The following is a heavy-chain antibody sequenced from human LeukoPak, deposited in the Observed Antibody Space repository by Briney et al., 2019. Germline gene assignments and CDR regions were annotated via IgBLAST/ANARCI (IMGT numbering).Heavy chain of an antibody. CDR2: IIPILGIA. J-gene: IGHJ5*02. Sequence: GAPVKVSCKASGGTFSSYAISWVRQAPGQGLEWMGRIIPILGIANYAQKFQGRVTITADKSTSTAYMELSSLRSEDTAVYYCARGSGYGDYIPWGQGTLVTVSS. CDR1: GGTFSSYA. V-gene: IGHV1-69*04. CDR3: ARGSGYGDYIP. D-gene: IGHD4-17*01.